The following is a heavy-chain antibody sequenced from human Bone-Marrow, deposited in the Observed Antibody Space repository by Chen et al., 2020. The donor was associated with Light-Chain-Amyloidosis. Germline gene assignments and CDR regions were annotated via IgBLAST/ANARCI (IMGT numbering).Heavy chain of an antibody. V-gene: IGHV5-51*01. CDR3: ARRRDGYNFDY. J-gene: IGHJ4*02. CDR2: IYPDESDA. Sequence: EVQLEQSGPEVKKPVESLKISCKGSGYTFPNYWIGWVRQMPGKGLEWMGVIYPDESDARYSTAFEGQVTISADKSLTAAYLQWRSLKASDTAMYYCARRRDGYNFDYWGQGNLVTVSS. CDR1: GYTFPNYW. D-gene: IGHD5-12*01.